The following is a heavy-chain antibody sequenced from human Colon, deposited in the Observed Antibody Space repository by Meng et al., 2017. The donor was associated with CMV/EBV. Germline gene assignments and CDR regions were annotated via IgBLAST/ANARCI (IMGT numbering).Heavy chain of an antibody. CDR1: GFSFSRCS. CDR3: AKGEGRPWALPDS. Sequence: GESLKISCAASGFSFSRCSMSWIRQAPGKGLEWVATISGTIDKTYTAESVKGRFTISRDNSKDTLYLHMDTLRAEDTAVYYCAKGEGRPWALPDSWGQGTLVTVSS. J-gene: IGHJ4*02. CDR2: ISGTIDKT. V-gene: IGHV3-23*01.